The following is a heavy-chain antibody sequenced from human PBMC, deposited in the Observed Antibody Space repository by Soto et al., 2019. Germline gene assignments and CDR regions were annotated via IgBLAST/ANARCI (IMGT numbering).Heavy chain of an antibody. Sequence: SSETLSLTCTVSGGSISSGDYYWSWIRQPPGKGLEWIGYIYYSGSTYYNPSLKSRVTISVDTSKNQFSLKLSSVTAADTAVYYCARRNPETYYYDSSPYYWGQGTLVTVSS. CDR1: GGSISSGDYY. CDR2: IYYSGST. D-gene: IGHD3-22*01. J-gene: IGHJ4*02. CDR3: ARRNPETYYYDSSPYY. V-gene: IGHV4-30-4*01.